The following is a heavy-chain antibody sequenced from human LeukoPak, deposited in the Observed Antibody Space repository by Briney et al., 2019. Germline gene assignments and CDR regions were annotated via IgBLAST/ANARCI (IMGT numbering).Heavy chain of an antibody. D-gene: IGHD4-23*01. CDR3: ARHEAGYGGNSRRYFQH. CDR2: INHSGST. Sequence: PSETLSLTCTVSGGSISSGSYYWSWIRQPPGKGLEWIGEINHSGSTNYNPSLKSRVTISVDTSKNQFSLKLSSVTAADTAVYYCARHEAGYGGNSRRYFQHWGQGTLVTVSS. V-gene: IGHV4-39*01. CDR1: GGSISSGSYY. J-gene: IGHJ1*01.